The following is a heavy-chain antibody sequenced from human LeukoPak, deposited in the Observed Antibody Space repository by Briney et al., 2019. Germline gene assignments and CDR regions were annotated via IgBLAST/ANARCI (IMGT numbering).Heavy chain of an antibody. J-gene: IGHJ4*02. CDR1: GFTFSKYW. CDR2: VIGDGSTT. CDR3: ATSTGYCSSTTCYGLDF. D-gene: IGHD2-2*01. Sequence: GGSLRLSCAASGFTFSKYWMHWVRQAPGKGLVWVSRVIGDGSTTTYADSVKGRFTISRDNAKNTLYLQMNSLRAEDTAVYYRATSTGYCSSTTCYGLDFWGQGTLVTVPS. V-gene: IGHV3-74*01.